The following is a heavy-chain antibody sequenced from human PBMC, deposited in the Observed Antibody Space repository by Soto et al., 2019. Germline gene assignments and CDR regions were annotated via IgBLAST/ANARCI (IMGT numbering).Heavy chain of an antibody. Sequence: NVACKASGGALRSYAISWVRQDPGQGLEWMGGIIPIFGTANYAQKFQGRVTITADKSTSTAYMEVSSLRSEEKAVYYCARGRDFGNWFEPWGQGTLVTVSS. D-gene: IGHD3-10*01. CDR2: IIPIFGTA. CDR1: GGALRSYA. CDR3: ARGRDFGNWFEP. J-gene: IGHJ5*02. V-gene: IGHV1-69*06.